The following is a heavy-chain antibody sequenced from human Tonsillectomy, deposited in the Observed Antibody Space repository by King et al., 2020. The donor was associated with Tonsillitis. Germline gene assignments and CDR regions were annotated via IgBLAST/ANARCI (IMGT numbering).Heavy chain of an antibody. D-gene: IGHD2/OR15-2a*01. CDR1: GVTFTNAW. Sequence: VQLVESGGGLVKPGGSLRLSCAASGVTFTNAWMSWVRQAPGKGLEWLGRIKTKSEGGSTDYAAPVNGRFTISRDESKNKAYLQMNSLKTEDTALYSCTTHFSSWGQGTLVTVSS. CDR2: IKTKSEGGST. V-gene: IGHV3-15*01. CDR3: TTHFSS. J-gene: IGHJ5*02.